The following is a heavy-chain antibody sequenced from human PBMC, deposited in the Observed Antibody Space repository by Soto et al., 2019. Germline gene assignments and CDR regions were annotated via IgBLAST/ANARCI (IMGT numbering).Heavy chain of an antibody. J-gene: IGHJ4*02. D-gene: IGHD1-26*01. CDR3: AKDVGASPTGDFDY. V-gene: IGHV3-23*01. CDR1: GFTFSNYA. Sequence: GGSLRLSCAASGFTFSNYAMSWVRQAPGKGLEWVSAFSGSGGSTYYADSVKGRFTISRDNSKNTLYLEMNSLRVDDTAAYYCAKDVGASPTGDFDYWGRGTLVTVSS. CDR2: FSGSGGST.